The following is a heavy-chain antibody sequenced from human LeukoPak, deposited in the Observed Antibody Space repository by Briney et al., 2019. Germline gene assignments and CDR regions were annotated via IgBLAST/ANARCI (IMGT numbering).Heavy chain of an antibody. Sequence: GESLKISCKASGYTFTSCWIGWVRQMPGKGLEWMGIVYPGDSDTRYSPSFQGQVTISADKSINTAYLHWSRLKTSDTAIYYCARRGLELRGDYDYYTDVWGKGTTVTVSS. D-gene: IGHD1-7*01. J-gene: IGHJ6*03. V-gene: IGHV5-51*01. CDR3: ARRGLELRGDYDYYTDV. CDR1: GYTFTSCW. CDR2: VYPGDSDT.